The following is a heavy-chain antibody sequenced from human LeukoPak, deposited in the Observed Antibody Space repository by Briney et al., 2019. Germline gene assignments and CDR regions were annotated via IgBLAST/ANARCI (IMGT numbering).Heavy chain of an antibody. V-gene: IGHV1-8*03. CDR3: ARTLPGGAVDY. CDR1: GYTFTSYD. Sequence: GASVKVSCKASGYTFTSYDINWVRQAPGQGLEWMGWMNPNSANTGYAQKFQGRVTITRDTSKSTAYMELSSLRSGDTAVYYCARTLPGGAVDYWGQGTLVTVSS. D-gene: IGHD1-14*01. CDR2: MNPNSANT. J-gene: IGHJ4*02.